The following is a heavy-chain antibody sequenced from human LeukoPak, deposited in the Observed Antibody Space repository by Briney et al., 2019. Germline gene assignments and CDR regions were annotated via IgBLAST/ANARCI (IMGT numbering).Heavy chain of an antibody. D-gene: IGHD1-26*01. CDR2: MNPNSGNT. Sequence: ASVEVSCKASGYTFTSYDINWVRQATGQGLEWMGWMNPNSGNTGYAQKFQGRVTMTRNTSISTAYMELSSLRSEDTAVYYCARESGSYLPFYYYYYMDVWGKGTTVTVSS. CDR3: ARESGSYLPFYYYYYMDV. J-gene: IGHJ6*03. V-gene: IGHV1-8*01. CDR1: GYTFTSYD.